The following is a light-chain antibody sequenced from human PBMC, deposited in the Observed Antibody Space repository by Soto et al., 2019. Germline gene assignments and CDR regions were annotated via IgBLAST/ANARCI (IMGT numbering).Light chain of an antibody. CDR2: EVS. Sequence: QSALTQPASVSGSPGQSITISCTGTSSDFGGYNHVSWYQHHPGKAPKLMIYEVSNRPSGVSNRFSGSKSGNTASLTISGLQADDEADYYCNSHTSSNTRVFGTGTKVTVL. J-gene: IGLJ1*01. V-gene: IGLV2-14*01. CDR1: SSDFGGYNH. CDR3: NSHTSSNTRV.